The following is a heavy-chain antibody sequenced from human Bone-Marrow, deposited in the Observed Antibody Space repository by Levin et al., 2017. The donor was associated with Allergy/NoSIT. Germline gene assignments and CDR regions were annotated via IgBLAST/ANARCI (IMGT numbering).Heavy chain of an antibody. J-gene: IGHJ3*02. CDR1: GFTFSGHA. CDR3: ARDRQELGDDAFDI. V-gene: IGHV3-33*01. Sequence: GGSLRLSCATSGFTFSGHAMHWVRQAPGKGLEWVAVIWYDGSNKHYADSVNGRFTISRDNSKNTLYLQMISLRAEDTATYYCARDRQELGDDAFDIWGQGTMVTVSS. CDR2: IWYDGSNK. D-gene: IGHD3-10*01.